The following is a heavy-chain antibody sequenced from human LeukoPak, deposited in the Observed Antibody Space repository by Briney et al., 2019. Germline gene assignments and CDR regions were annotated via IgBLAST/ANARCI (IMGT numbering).Heavy chain of an antibody. D-gene: IGHD6-19*01. J-gene: IGHJ5*02. CDR2: IKQDGSEK. CDR3: AREGYSSGWYNWFDP. V-gene: IGHV3-7*01. Sequence: ETLSLTCAVYGGSFSGYYWSWIRQPPGKGLEWVANIKQDGSEKYYVDSVKGRFTISRDNAKNSLYLQMNSLRAEDTAVYYCAREGYSSGWYNWFDPWGQGTLVTVSS. CDR1: GGSFSGYY.